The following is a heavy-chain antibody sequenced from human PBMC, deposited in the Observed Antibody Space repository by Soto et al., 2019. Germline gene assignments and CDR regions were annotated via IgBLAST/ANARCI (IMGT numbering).Heavy chain of an antibody. J-gene: IGHJ3*02. Sequence: ASVKVSCKASGYTFTSYGISWVRQAPGQGLEWMGWISSYNGNTNYAQKLQGRVTMTTDTSTSTAYMVLRSLRSDDTAVYYCARGLDREWLRFDAFDIWGQGTMVTVSS. CDR2: ISSYNGNT. D-gene: IGHD5-12*01. CDR1: GYTFTSYG. V-gene: IGHV1-18*01. CDR3: ARGLDREWLRFDAFDI.